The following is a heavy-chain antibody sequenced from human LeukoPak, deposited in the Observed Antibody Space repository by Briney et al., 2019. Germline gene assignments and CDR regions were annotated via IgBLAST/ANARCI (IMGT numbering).Heavy chain of an antibody. CDR3: ARAEYGGNSYDY. CDR1: GFTFSTYA. D-gene: IGHD4-23*01. CDR2: IYSGGST. V-gene: IGHV3-53*01. Sequence: GGSLRLSCAASGFTFSTYAMSWVRQAPGKGLEWVSVIYSGGSTYYADSVKGRFTISRDNSKNTLYLQMNSLRAEDTAVYYCARAEYGGNSYDYWGQGTLVTVSS. J-gene: IGHJ4*02.